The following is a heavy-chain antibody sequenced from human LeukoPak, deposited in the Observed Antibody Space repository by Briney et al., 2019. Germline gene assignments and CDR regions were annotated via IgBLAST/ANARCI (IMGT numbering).Heavy chain of an antibody. CDR3: ARPHYDSSGYPHGDFDY. CDR2: IKQDGSEK. V-gene: IGHV3-7*01. D-gene: IGHD3-22*01. Sequence: GGSLRLSCAASGFTFSSYWMSWVRQVPGKGLEWVANIKQDGSEKYYVDSVKGRFTISRDNAKNSLYLQMNSLRAEDTAVYYCARPHYDSSGYPHGDFDYWGQGTLVTVSS. J-gene: IGHJ4*02. CDR1: GFTFSSYW.